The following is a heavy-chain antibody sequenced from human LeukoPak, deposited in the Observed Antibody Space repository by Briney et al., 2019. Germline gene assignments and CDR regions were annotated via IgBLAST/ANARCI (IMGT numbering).Heavy chain of an antibody. J-gene: IGHJ6*03. CDR1: GFNFSSYG. V-gene: IGHV3-30*02. Sequence: GGSLRLSCAASGFNFSSYGMHWVRQTPGKGLEWVAFIRYDGSNKYYADSVNGRFVISRDNSKNTLYLYMNSLRAEDTAVYYCAKDVKAGSWGDYYYYYMDVWGKGTTVTISS. CDR3: AKDVKAGSWGDYYYYYMDV. D-gene: IGHD1-14*01. CDR2: IRYDGSNK.